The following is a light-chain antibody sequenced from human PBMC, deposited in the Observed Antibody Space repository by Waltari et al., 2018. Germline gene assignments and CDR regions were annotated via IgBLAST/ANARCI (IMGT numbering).Light chain of an antibody. CDR2: EAS. J-gene: IGKJ2*01. V-gene: IGKV3D-11*01. CDR3: QHRTSWHP. Sequence: EVVLTQSPTTLSLSPGQSATLSCRASQGVRRNLDWYQQKPGQAPRLLIYEASTRATGIPARFSGSGSGTDFTLSISSLEPEDFAVYYCQHRTSWHPFGQGTKLEIK. CDR1: QGVRRN.